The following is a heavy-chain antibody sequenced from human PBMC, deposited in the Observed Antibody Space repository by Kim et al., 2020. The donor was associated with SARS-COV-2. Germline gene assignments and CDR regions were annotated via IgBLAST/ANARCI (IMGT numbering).Heavy chain of an antibody. Sequence: GGSLRLSCAASGFTFSSYSMNWVRQAPGKGLEWVAVISISSSYIYYADSVKGRFTISRDNAKNTLYLQMNSLRAEDTAVYYCATLEPTGVPDAIRGYYYYRVDVWGQGTTVTVSS. V-gene: IGHV3-21*01. D-gene: IGHD2-2*02. CDR3: ATLEPTGVPDAIRGYYYYRVDV. J-gene: IGHJ6*02. CDR1: GFTFSSYS. CDR2: ISISSSYI.